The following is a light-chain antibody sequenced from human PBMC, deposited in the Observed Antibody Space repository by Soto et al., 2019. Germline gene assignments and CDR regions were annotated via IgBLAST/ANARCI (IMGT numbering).Light chain of an antibody. CDR3: AAWDDSLNGWV. Sequence: QSVLTQPASVSGSPGQSISISCTGTRSDVGGYKHVSWYQQHPGKVPRLIIFDVSSRPSGVSHRFSGSKSGNTASLTISGLQSEDEADYYCAAWDDSLNGWVFGGGTQLTVL. CDR2: DVS. V-gene: IGLV2-14*03. CDR1: RSDVGGYKH. J-gene: IGLJ3*02.